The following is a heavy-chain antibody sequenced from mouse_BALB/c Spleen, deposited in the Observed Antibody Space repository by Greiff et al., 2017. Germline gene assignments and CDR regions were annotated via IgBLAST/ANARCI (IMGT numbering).Heavy chain of an antibody. CDR1: GFTFSSFG. D-gene: IGHD2-4*01. J-gene: IGHJ2*01. CDR2: ISSGSSTI. Sequence: EVHLVESGGGLVKPGGSRKLSCAASGFTFSSFGMHWVRQAPEKGLEWVAYISSGSSTIYYADTVKGRFTISRDNPKNTLFLQMTSLRSEDTAMYYCARFDYGLDYWGQGTTLTVSS. CDR3: ARFDYGLDY. V-gene: IGHV5-17*02.